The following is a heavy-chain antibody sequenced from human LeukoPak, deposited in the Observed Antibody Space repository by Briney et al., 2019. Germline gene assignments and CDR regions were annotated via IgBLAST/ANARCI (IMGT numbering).Heavy chain of an antibody. CDR2: IYYSGST. D-gene: IGHD3-22*01. CDR3: ASTLYYYDSKGTYYFDY. J-gene: IGHJ4*02. V-gene: IGHV4-59*12. Sequence: PSETLSLTCTVSGGSISSYYWSWIRQPPGKGLEWIGYIYYSGSTNYNPSLKSRVTISVDTSKNQFSLKLSSVTPEDTAVYYCASTLYYYDSKGTYYFDYWGQGTLVTVSS. CDR1: GGSISSYY.